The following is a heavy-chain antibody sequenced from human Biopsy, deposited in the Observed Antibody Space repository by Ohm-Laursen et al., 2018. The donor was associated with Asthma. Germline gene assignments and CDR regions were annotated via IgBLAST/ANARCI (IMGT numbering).Heavy chain of an antibody. V-gene: IGHV3-53*01. D-gene: IGHD4-23*01. J-gene: IGHJ3*02. Sequence: SLRLSCAVSGFTVSTNGMSWVRQPPGKGLEWVSVIYSGGGTYYADSVQGRVTISRDNSKNTLSLQMNSLRAEDTAVYYCARAYGGSFFSGAFDIWGQGAMVTVSS. CDR1: GFTVSTNG. CDR3: ARAYGGSFFSGAFDI. CDR2: IYSGGGT.